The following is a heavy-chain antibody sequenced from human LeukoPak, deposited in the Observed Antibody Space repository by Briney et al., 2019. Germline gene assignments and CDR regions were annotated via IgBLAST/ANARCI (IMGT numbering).Heavy chain of an antibody. J-gene: IGHJ4*02. CDR1: GFTFSTYA. CDR2: LSGGGAST. V-gene: IGHV3-23*01. D-gene: IGHD3-22*01. CDR3: AKFSAHSYYDSSDYYYFGSLDY. Sequence: GGSLRLSCTVSGFTFSTYAMTWVRQAPGKGLEWVSVLSGGGASTYYGDSVKGRFTISRDNSKNTLYLQMNSLRVEDTAIYYCAKFSAHSYYDSSDYYYFGSLDYWGQGTLVTVSS.